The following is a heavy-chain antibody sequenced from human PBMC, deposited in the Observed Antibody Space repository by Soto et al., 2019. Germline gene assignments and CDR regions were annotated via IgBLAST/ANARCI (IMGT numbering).Heavy chain of an antibody. CDR3: AKDTYYHDRSGYYIFDY. CDR2: INHSGST. CDR1: GGSFSGYY. J-gene: IGHJ4*02. V-gene: IGHV4-34*01. D-gene: IGHD3-22*01. Sequence: SETLSLTCAVYGGSFSGYYWTWIRQPPGTGLEWIGEINHSGSTNYNPSLKSRVTISVDTSKNQFSLKLTSVTAADTAVYYCAKDTYYHDRSGYYIFDYWGQGTPVTVS.